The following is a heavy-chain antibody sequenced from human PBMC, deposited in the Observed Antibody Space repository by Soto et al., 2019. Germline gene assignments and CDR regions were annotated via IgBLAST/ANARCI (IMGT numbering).Heavy chain of an antibody. CDR3: ARSLRGYSGYSGY. V-gene: IGHV3-11*05. J-gene: IGHJ4*02. CDR1: GFTFSDYY. CDR2: ISSSGSDT. D-gene: IGHD5-12*01. Sequence: QVQLVESGGGLVKPGGCLRLSCAASGFTFSDYYMSWIRQAPGKGLEWVSYISSSGSDTNYADSVKGRFTVSRDNAKNSLYLQMNRLRAEDTAVYYCARSLRGYSGYSGYWGQGPLVTVSS.